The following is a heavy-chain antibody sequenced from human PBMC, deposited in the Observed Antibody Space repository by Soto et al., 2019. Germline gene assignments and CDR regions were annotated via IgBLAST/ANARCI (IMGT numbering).Heavy chain of an antibody. CDR1: GGSFTGYY. J-gene: IGHJ4*02. V-gene: IGHV4-34*01. CDR3: ARGQDGVVATH. Sequence: QVQLQQWGAGLLKPSETLSLTCAVNGGSFTGYYWSWVRQPPGKGLEWIGEIKDGGSTNYSPSLRRXXPXSXXTSKQQFSLKVTSVTAADTAVYYRARGQDGVVATHWDQGTLVTVYS. CDR2: IKDGGST. D-gene: IGHD2-15*01.